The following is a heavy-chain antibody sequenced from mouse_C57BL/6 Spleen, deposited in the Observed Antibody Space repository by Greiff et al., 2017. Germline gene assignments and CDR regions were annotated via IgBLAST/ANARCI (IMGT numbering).Heavy chain of an antibody. Sequence: QVQLQQSGAELVRPGPSVKMSCKASGSTFTTYWIGWAKQRPGHGLEWIGDIYPGGGYTNYNEKFQGTATLTADKSSSTAYMQFRSLTSEDSAIYYGARSHSNYDAMDYWGQGTSVTVSS. J-gene: IGHJ4*01. D-gene: IGHD2-5*01. CDR3: ARSHSNYDAMDY. CDR2: IYPGGGYT. V-gene: IGHV1-63*01. CDR1: GSTFTTYW.